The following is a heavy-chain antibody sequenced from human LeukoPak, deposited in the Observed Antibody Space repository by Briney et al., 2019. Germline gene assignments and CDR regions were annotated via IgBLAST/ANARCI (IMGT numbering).Heavy chain of an antibody. D-gene: IGHD4-17*01. CDR2: IWNDGNKR. CDR3: ARDSHYGTGELGL. J-gene: IGHJ4*02. CDR1: GFSFSNSG. V-gene: IGHV3-30*12. Sequence: GGSLRLSCAASGFSFSNSGMHWVRQAPAKGIEWLAVIWNDGNKRHYADSAKGRFTISRDNAKNTLYLQMTSLRGDDTAFYYCARDSHYGTGELGLWGQGTLVTVSS.